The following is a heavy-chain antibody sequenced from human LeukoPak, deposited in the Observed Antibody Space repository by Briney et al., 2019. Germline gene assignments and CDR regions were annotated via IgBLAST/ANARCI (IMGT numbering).Heavy chain of an antibody. D-gene: IGHD3-3*02. CDR1: GFTFSDYY. Sequence: GGSLRLSCAASGFTFSDYYMSWIRQAPGKGLEWVSYISSSGSTIYYADSVKGRFTISRDNAKNSLYLQMNSLRVEDTALYYCTKDVLAGGLDHWGQGSLVTVSS. CDR2: ISSSGSTI. J-gene: IGHJ4*02. CDR3: TKDVLAGGLDH. V-gene: IGHV3-11*01.